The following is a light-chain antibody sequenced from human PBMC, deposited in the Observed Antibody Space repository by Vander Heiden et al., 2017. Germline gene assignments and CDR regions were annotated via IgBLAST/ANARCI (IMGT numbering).Light chain of an antibody. CDR3: CSHAAGSTWV. J-gene: IGLJ1*01. CDR1: SSDVGSYNL. CDR2: EGS. Sequence: SALTHPAPVSGPPGQPITIPCTGTSSDVGSYNLVSWYQQQPVKAPKVMIYEGSKRPSGVSNRFAGSKSGNSASLTSSGLQAEDEADYYCCSHAAGSTWVFGAGTKVSVL. V-gene: IGLV2-23*01.